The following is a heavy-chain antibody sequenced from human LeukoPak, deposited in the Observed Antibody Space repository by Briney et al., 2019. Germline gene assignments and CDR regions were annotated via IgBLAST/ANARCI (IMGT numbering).Heavy chain of an antibody. Sequence: PGGSLRLFCAASGFTFDDYAMHWVRQAPGKGLEWVSGICWNSGSIGYADSVKGRFTISRDNAKNSLYLQMNSLRAEDTALYYCAKDIGFGELFLYGMDVWGQGTTVTVSS. CDR1: GFTFDDYA. V-gene: IGHV3-9*01. J-gene: IGHJ6*02. D-gene: IGHD3-10*01. CDR2: ICWNSGSI. CDR3: AKDIGFGELFLYGMDV.